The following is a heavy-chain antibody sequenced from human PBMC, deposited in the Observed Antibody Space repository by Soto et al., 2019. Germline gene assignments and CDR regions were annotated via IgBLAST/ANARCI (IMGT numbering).Heavy chain of an antibody. J-gene: IGHJ4*02. CDR1: GDAIYIGGYY. CDR3: ARVKATLYRDYYFDY. D-gene: IGHD5-12*01. V-gene: IGHV4-31*03. Sequence: SETLSLTCTVSGDAIYIGGYYWTWIRQHPGKGLEWIGYIYHTGKTYYNPSLESRVTMSVDTSKNQFSLKLASVTAADTAVYFCARVKATLYRDYYFDYWGQGTLVTVSS. CDR2: IYHTGKT.